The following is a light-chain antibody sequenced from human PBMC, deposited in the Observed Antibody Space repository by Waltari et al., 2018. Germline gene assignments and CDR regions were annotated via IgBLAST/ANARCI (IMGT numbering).Light chain of an antibody. V-gene: IGKV1-39*01. Sequence: DIQMTQSPSSLSASVGDRVTITCRASQSIRSYLNWYQQKPGKAPKLLIYDASNLQSGVPSRFSGSGSGTDFTLTISRLQAEDFATYFCQQSYITTYTFGQGTKLEIK. CDR1: QSIRSY. J-gene: IGKJ2*01. CDR2: DAS. CDR3: QQSYITTYT.